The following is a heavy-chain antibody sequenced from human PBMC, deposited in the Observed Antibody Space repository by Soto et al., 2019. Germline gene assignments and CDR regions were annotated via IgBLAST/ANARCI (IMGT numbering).Heavy chain of an antibody. Sequence: ASVKVSCKASGYTFTGYYMHWVRQAPGQGLEWMGWINPNSGGTNYAQKFQGRVTMTRDTSISTAYMELSRLRSDDTAVYYCARVGKLRYFDWLLSNWLDPWRQATLVTVSS. CDR2: INPNSGGT. CDR3: ARVGKLRYFDWLLSNWLDP. V-gene: IGHV1-2*02. CDR1: GYTFTGYY. D-gene: IGHD3-9*01. J-gene: IGHJ5*02.